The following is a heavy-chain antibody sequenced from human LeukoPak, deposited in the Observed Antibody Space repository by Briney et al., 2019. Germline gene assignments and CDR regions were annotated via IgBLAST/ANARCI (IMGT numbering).Heavy chain of an antibody. V-gene: IGHV3-7*01. CDR1: GFTFSTYW. Sequence: GGSLRLSCAASGFTFSTYWMSWVRQAPGKGLEWVANIKEDGSEKYYVDSVKGRFTISRDNAKNSLYLQMNSLRAEDTAVYYCARDLIAAAGTWWFDPWGQGTLVTVSS. CDR2: IKEDGSEK. J-gene: IGHJ5*02. D-gene: IGHD6-13*01. CDR3: ARDLIAAAGTWWFDP.